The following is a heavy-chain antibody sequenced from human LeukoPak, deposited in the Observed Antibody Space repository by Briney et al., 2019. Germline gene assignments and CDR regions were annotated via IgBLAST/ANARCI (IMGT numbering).Heavy chain of an antibody. Sequence: PGGSLRLSCAASGFTFSSYSMNWVRQAPGKGLEWVSSISSSSSYIYYADSVKGRFTISRDNAKNSLYLQMNSLRAEDTAVYYCARGGYYGSGSYTTDYWGQGTLVTVSS. CDR2: ISSSSSYI. V-gene: IGHV3-21*01. CDR3: ARGGYYGSGSYTTDY. CDR1: GFTFSSYS. J-gene: IGHJ4*02. D-gene: IGHD3-10*01.